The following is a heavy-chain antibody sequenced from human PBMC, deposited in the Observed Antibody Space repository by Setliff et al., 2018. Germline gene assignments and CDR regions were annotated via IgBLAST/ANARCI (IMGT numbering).Heavy chain of an antibody. CDR1: GFTVSSNY. CDR2: IYSGGNT. V-gene: IGHV3-66*02. J-gene: IGHJ6*03. CDR3: TRVGCSGGSCYGRSYYYMDV. Sequence: GGSLRLSCAASGFTVSSNYMSWVRQAPGKGLEWVSVIYSGGNTYYADSVKGRFTISRDNSKNILYLEMNSLRGEDTAVYYCTRVGCSGGSCYGRSYYYMDVWGKGTTVTVSS. D-gene: IGHD2-15*01.